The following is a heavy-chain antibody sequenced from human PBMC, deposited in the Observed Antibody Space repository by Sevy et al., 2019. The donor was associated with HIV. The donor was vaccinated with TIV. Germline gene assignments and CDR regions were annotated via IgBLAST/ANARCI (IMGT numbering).Heavy chain of an antibody. V-gene: IGHV4-39*01. D-gene: IGHD4-17*01. CDR2: IYYRGPT. CDR1: GDSMSRSNHY. Sequence: SETLSLTCTVSGDSMSRSNHYWGWIRQPPGKGLEWIGIIYYRGPTYYNPSLKSRITISEDTSKNQFSLRLTSVTAADTALYFCARLLGDNGYFDQWGQGTLVTVSS. CDR3: ARLLGDNGYFDQ. J-gene: IGHJ4*02.